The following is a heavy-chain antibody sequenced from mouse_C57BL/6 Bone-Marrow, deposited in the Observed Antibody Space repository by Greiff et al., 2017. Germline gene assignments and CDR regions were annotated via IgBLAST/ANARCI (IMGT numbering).Heavy chain of an antibody. V-gene: IGHV1-61*01. CDR2: IYPSDSET. Sequence: QVQLKQPGAELVRPGSSVKLSCKASGYTFTSYWMDWVKQRPGQGLEWIGNIYPSDSETHYNQKFKDKATLTVDKSSSTAYMQLSSLTSEDSAVYFCARALITTVVADYFDYWGQGTTLTVSS. CDR3: ARALITTVVADYFDY. J-gene: IGHJ2*01. D-gene: IGHD1-1*01. CDR1: GYTFTSYW.